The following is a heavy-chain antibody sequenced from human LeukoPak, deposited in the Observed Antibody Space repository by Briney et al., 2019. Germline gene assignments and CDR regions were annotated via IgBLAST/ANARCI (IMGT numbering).Heavy chain of an antibody. CDR1: GYTFTSYY. D-gene: IGHD3-22*01. CDR2: INPSSGSI. Sequence: GASVKVSFKASGYTFTSYYIHWVRQAPGQGLECMGLINPSSGSISYAQKFQGRVTMTRDTSTSTVYMELSSLRSEDTAVYYCASYSDSSGYYGYFHHWGQGTLVTVSS. V-gene: IGHV1-46*01. CDR3: ASYSDSSGYYGYFHH. J-gene: IGHJ1*01.